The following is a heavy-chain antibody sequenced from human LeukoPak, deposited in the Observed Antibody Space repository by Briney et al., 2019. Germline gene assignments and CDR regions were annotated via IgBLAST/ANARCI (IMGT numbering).Heavy chain of an antibody. Sequence: SETLSLTCTVSGGSFSSSSFYWGWIRQPPGKGLEWVGTIYSSGNTYYNPSLKGRITMSGDTSKTQFSLKLRSVTAADTAVYYCASQFIPDYGSASSFEYWGQGTLVAVSS. D-gene: IGHD3-10*01. CDR2: IYSSGNT. CDR1: GGSFSSSSFY. CDR3: ASQFIPDYGSASSFEY. V-gene: IGHV4-39*01. J-gene: IGHJ4*02.